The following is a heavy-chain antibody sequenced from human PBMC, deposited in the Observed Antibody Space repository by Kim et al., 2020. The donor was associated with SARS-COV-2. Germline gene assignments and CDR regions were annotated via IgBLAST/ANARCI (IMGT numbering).Heavy chain of an antibody. CDR1: GFTFRTYW. V-gene: IGHV3-74*01. Sequence: GGSLRLSCAASGFTFRTYWMHWVRQVPGRGLVWVSRINNDGTLITYSDSVKGRFTISRDNAKDTLYLQMNGLRADDTAIYYCATEMGGNWGQGTLVTVS. CDR2: INNDGTLI. D-gene: IGHD1-26*01. J-gene: IGHJ4*02. CDR3: ATEMGGN.